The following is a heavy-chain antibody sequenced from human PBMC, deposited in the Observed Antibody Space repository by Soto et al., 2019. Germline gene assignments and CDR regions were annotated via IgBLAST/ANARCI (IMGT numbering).Heavy chain of an antibody. CDR3: ARGGGGDHGY. Sequence: EVQLLESGGGLVQPGGSVRLSCAASGFTFSAYAICWVRHAPGKGLEWVSMIGETNIPYYQDSLKGRFTISRDNSRNTFYLQMNSLRIEDTAVYYCARGGGGDHGYWGQGTLVTVSS. J-gene: IGHJ4*02. CDR2: IGETNIP. CDR1: GFTFSAYA. D-gene: IGHD2-21*02. V-gene: IGHV3-23*02.